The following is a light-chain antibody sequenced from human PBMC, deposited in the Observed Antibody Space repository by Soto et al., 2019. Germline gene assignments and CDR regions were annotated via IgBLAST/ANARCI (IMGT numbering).Light chain of an antibody. CDR2: QDS. J-gene: IGLJ2*01. Sequence: SYELSQPPSVSVSPGQTASITCSGDKLGHKYVSWYQQKPGQSPVVVIYQDSKRPSRIPERLSGSSSGNTATLTISGTQPMDEADYYCQAWDSNFVIFGGGTKLTVL. CDR3: QAWDSNFVI. CDR1: KLGHKY. V-gene: IGLV3-1*01.